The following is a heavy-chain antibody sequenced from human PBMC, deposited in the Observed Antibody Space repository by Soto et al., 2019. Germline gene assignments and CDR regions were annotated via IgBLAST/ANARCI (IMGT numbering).Heavy chain of an antibody. CDR3: ARGGTDIVLMVYAIYGMDV. J-gene: IGHJ6*02. CDR2: IKQDGSEK. CDR1: GFTFSSYW. Sequence: PGGSLRLSCAASGFTFSSYWMSWVRQAPGKGLEWVANIKQDGSEKYYVDSVKGRFTISRDNAKNSLYLQMNSLRAADTAVYYCARGGTDIVLMVYAIYGMDVWGQGTTVTVSS. V-gene: IGHV3-7*01. D-gene: IGHD2-8*01.